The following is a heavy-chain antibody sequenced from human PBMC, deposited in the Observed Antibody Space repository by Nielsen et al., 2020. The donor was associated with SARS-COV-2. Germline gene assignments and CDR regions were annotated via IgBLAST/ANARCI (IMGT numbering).Heavy chain of an antibody. CDR1: GFTFSNYD. V-gene: IGHV3-13*04. CDR3: ARLPHGYTYGRYYYHGLDV. Sequence: GGSLRLSCAASGFTFSNYDMHWVRQAAGKGLEWVSSIYSSGNTYYADSVKGRFTISRENAKNSFFLQMNSLRAEDTAVYYCARLPHGYTYGRYYYHGLDVWGQGTTVTVSS. CDR2: IYSSGNT. J-gene: IGHJ6*02. D-gene: IGHD5-18*01.